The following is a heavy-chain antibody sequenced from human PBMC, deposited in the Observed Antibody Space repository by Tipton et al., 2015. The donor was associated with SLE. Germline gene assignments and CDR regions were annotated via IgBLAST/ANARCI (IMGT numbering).Heavy chain of an antibody. Sequence: SLRLSCAASGFTFSSYAMHWVRQAPGKGLEWVAVISYDGSNKYYADSVKGRFTISRDNSKNTLYLQMNSLRAEDTAVYYCARDSSDGSSWSRLIGMDVWSQGTTVTVSS. V-gene: IGHV3-30*04. CDR2: ISYDGSNK. CDR1: GFTFSSYA. D-gene: IGHD6-13*01. J-gene: IGHJ6*02. CDR3: ARDSSDGSSWSRLIGMDV.